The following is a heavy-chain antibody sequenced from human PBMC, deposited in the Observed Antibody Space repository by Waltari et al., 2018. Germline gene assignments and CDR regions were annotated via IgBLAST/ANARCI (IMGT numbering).Heavy chain of an antibody. Sequence: EVQLVQSGAEVKKPGESLKISCKGSGYSFTSYWIGWVRQMPGRGLEGMGISHPCDSATSCSPSFQGQVTIYADESISTAYLQWSSLKASDTAMYYCARIRWLQLGMDYWGQGTLVTVSS. CDR2: SHPCDSAT. D-gene: IGHD5-12*01. CDR3: ARIRWLQLGMDY. CDR1: GYSFTSYW. V-gene: IGHV5-51*01. J-gene: IGHJ4*02.